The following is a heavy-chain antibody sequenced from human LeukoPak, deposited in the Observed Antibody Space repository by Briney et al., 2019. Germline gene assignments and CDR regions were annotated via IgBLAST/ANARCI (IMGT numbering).Heavy chain of an antibody. D-gene: IGHD3-22*01. CDR1: GYSFTSHW. J-gene: IGHJ3*02. CDR3: ARPHSSAYLNDFEI. V-gene: IGHV5-51*01. CDR2: IYTGDSDT. Sequence: GESLKISCKGSGYGSGYSFTSHWIAWVRQMPGKGLEWMGSIYTGDSDTRYSPSFQGQVTISVDKSISTAYLQWDGLKASDTAMYYCARPHSSAYLNDFEIWGQGTMVTVSS.